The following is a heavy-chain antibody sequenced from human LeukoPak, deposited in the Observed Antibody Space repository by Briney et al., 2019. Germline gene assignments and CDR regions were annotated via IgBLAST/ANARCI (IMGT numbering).Heavy chain of an antibody. Sequence: SETLSLTCTVSGGSISSGSYYWSWIWQPAGKGLEWIGRIYTSGSTNYNPSLKSRVTISVDKSKNQFSLKLSSVTAADTAVYYCARGPPYSSGWHWGHPFDCWGQGTLVTVSS. CDR1: GGSISSGSYY. D-gene: IGHD6-19*01. CDR3: ARGPPYSSGWHWGHPFDC. J-gene: IGHJ4*02. CDR2: IYTSGST. V-gene: IGHV4-61*02.